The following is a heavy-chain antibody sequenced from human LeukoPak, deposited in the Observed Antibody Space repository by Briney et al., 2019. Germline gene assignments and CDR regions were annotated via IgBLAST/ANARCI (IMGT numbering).Heavy chain of an antibody. CDR2: ISGSGGST. CDR1: GFTFSSYA. J-gene: IGHJ6*04. V-gene: IGHV3-23*01. Sequence: GASLRLSCAASGFTFSSYAMSWVRQAPGKGLEWVSAISGSGGSTYYADSVKGRFTISRDNSKNTLYLQMNSLRAEDTAVYYCAKEYKGQQQKYYYYYYGMDVWGKGTTVTVSS. CDR3: AKEYKGQQQKYYYYYYGMDV. D-gene: IGHD6-13*01.